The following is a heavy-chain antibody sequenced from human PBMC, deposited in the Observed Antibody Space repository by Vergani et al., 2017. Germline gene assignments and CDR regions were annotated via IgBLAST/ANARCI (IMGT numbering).Heavy chain of an antibody. CDR2: IYSTGST. CDR3: ARVRYRDEASTGYRLEGMDI. CDR1: GGSFNTYY. D-gene: IGHD3-9*01. Sequence: QVQLEESGPGLVKPSETLSLTCTVSGGSFNTYYWSWIRQSPGKGLEWIGYIYSTGSTNSNPSLNSRVTMSVDTSKNQFSLRLRSVTAADTAVYFCARVRYRDEASTGYRLEGMDIWGQGTTVTISS. J-gene: IGHJ6*02. V-gene: IGHV4-59*13.